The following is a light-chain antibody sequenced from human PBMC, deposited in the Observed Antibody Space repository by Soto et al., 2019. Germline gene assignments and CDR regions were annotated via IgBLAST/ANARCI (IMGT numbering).Light chain of an antibody. CDR1: SSDVGAYSY. V-gene: IGLV2-14*01. J-gene: IGLJ2*01. CDR3: SSYTSTSALLV. Sequence: QSVLTQPASVSGSPGQSITISCTGTSSDVGAYSYVSWYQQHPGKAPKLMIYEVSNRPSGVSNRLSGSKSGNTASLTISGLQAEDEADSYCSSYTSTSALLVFGGGTTLTVL. CDR2: EVS.